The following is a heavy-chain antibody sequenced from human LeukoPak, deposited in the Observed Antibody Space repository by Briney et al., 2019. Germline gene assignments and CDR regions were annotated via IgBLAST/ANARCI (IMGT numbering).Heavy chain of an antibody. Sequence: ASVKVSCKASGGTFSSYAISWVRQAPGQGLEWMGRIIPIFGTANYARKFQGRVTITTDESTSTAYMELSSLRSEDTAVYYCARDLPKMTDWYFDLWGRGTLVTVSS. CDR3: ARDLPKMTDWYFDL. V-gene: IGHV1-69*05. CDR1: GGTFSSYA. CDR2: IIPIFGTA. J-gene: IGHJ2*01. D-gene: IGHD2-21*02.